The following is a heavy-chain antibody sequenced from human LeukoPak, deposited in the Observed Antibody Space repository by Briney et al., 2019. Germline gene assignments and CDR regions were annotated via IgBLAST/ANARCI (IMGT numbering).Heavy chain of an antibody. D-gene: IGHD1-26*01. CDR1: GGSFSGYY. V-gene: IGHV4-34*01. CDR3: ARENSGSYREFDY. CDR2: INHSGST. Sequence: SETLSLTCAVYGGSFSGYYWSWIRQPPGKGLEWIGEINHSGSTNYHPSLKSRVTISVDTSKNQFSLKLSSVTAADTAVYYCARENSGSYREFDYWGQGTLVTVSS. J-gene: IGHJ4*02.